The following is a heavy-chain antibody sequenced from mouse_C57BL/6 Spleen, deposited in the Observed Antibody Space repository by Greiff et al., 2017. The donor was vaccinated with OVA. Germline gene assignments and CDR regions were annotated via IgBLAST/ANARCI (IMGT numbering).Heavy chain of an antibody. CDR1: GYSITSGYY. CDR3: AREGSNPSYAMDY. V-gene: IGHV3-6*01. J-gene: IGHJ4*01. CDR2: ISYDGSN. D-gene: IGHD2-5*01. Sequence: EVQLQQSGPGLVKPSQSLSLTCSVTGYSITSGYYWNWIRQFPGNKLEWMGYISYDGSNNYNPSLKNRISITRDTSKNQFFLKLNSVTTEDTATYYGAREGSNPSYAMDYWGQGTSVTVSS.